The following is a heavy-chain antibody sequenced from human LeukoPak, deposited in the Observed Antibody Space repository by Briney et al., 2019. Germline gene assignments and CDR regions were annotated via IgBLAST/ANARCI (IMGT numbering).Heavy chain of an antibody. CDR3: AKAFFEQWPVVDY. D-gene: IGHD6-19*01. Sequence: GGSLRLSCAASGFTFSSYGMHWVRQAPGKGLEWVAVISYDGSNKYYADSVKGRFTISRDNSKNTLYLQMNSLRAEDTAVYYCAKAFFEQWPVVDYWGQGTLVTVSS. J-gene: IGHJ4*02. CDR1: GFTFSSYG. CDR2: ISYDGSNK. V-gene: IGHV3-30*18.